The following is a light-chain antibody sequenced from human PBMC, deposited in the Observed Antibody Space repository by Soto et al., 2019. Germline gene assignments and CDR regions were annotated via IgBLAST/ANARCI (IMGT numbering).Light chain of an antibody. Sequence: QSVLTQPPSASGTPGQRVTISCSGSSSNIGSNYVYWYQQLPGTAPKLLIYSNNQRPSGVPDRFSGSKSGTSASLAISGLRSEDEAYYYCAAWDDSLSGYVFXTGTKVTVL. CDR2: SNN. CDR1: SSNIGSNY. CDR3: AAWDDSLSGYV. J-gene: IGLJ1*01. V-gene: IGLV1-47*02.